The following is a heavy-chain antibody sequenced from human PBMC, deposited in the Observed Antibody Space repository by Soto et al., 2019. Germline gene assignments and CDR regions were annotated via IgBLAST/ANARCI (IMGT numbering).Heavy chain of an antibody. CDR3: ARERGYSDYYFDV. J-gene: IGHJ6*02. CDR1: GFTFSSYE. V-gene: IGHV3-48*03. Sequence: GGSLRLSCAASGFTFSSYEMNWVRQAPGKGLEWVAYISSSGSTIYYADSVKGRFTISRDNAKNSLYLQMNSLRAEDTAVYYCARERGYSDYYFDVWGQGATVSVSS. CDR2: ISSSGSTI.